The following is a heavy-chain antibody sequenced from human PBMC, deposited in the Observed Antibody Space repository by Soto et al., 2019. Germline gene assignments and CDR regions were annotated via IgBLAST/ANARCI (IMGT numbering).Heavy chain of an antibody. V-gene: IGHV4-34*01. Sequence: AETLSLTCAVYGGSFSGYYWSWIRQPPGKGLEWIGEINHSGSTNYNPSLKSRVTISVDTSKNQFSLKLSSVTAADTAVYYCARGRVTMVRGVIGRKHNWFDPWGQGTLVTVSS. J-gene: IGHJ5*02. D-gene: IGHD3-10*01. CDR1: GGSFSGYY. CDR3: ARGRVTMVRGVIGRKHNWFDP. CDR2: INHSGST.